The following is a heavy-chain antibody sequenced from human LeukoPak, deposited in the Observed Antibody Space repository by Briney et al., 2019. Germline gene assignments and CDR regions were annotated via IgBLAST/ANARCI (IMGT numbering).Heavy chain of an antibody. J-gene: IGHJ6*02. CDR2: ISSSSSYI. CDR3: AGGSGYGFWVRDCYGMDV. CDR1: GFTFSSYS. D-gene: IGHD5-12*01. V-gene: IGHV3-21*01. Sequence: PGGSLRLSCAASGFTFSSYSMNWVRQAPGKGLEWVSSISSSSSYIYYADSVKGRFTISRDNSKNTLYLQMNSLRAEDTAVYYCAGGSGYGFWVRDCYGMDVWGQGTTVTVSS.